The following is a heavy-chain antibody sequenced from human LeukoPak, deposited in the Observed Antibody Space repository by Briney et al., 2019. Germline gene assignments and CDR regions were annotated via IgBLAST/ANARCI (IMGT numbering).Heavy chain of an antibody. CDR2: IYTSGST. CDR3: ARDSWYYDSSGYSERVVDY. CDR1: GGSISSYY. J-gene: IGHJ4*02. D-gene: IGHD3-22*01. Sequence: SETLSLTCTVSGGSISSYYWSWIRQPAGKGLEWIGRIYTSGSTNYNPSLKSRVTMSVDTSKNQFSLKLSSVTAADTAVYYCARDSWYYDSSGYSERVVDYWGQGTLVTVSS. V-gene: IGHV4-4*07.